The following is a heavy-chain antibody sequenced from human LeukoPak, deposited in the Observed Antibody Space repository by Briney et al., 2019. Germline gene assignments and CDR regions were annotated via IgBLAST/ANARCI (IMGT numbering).Heavy chain of an antibody. J-gene: IGHJ5*02. CDR1: GASISSGLHY. CDR2: IYYTGNT. Sequence: SETLSLTCTVSGASISSGLHYWAWIRQSPGKGLEWIGSIYYTGNTKYNPYLKSPVSISVDTSKNQFSLTLSSVTAADTAVYYCARNLTEDCSRNSCSAGCFAPWGQVILDTVSS. CDR3: ARNLTEDCSRNSCSAGCFAP. D-gene: IGHD2-2*01. V-gene: IGHV4-39*01.